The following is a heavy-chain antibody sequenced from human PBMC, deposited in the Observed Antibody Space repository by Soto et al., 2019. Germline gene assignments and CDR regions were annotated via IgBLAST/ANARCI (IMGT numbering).Heavy chain of an antibody. CDR3: ARGRAAAGRNDY. D-gene: IGHD6-13*01. CDR2: INPNSGGT. Sequence: ASVKVSCKASGYTFTGYYIHWVRQAPGQGLEWMGWINPNSGGTNYAQKFQGWVTMTRDTSISTAYMELSRLRSDDTAVYYCARGRAAAGRNDYWGQGNVVTVSS. J-gene: IGHJ4*02. CDR1: GYTFTGYY. V-gene: IGHV1-2*04.